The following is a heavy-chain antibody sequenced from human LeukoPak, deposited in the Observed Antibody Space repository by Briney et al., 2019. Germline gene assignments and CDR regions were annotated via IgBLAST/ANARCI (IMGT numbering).Heavy chain of an antibody. V-gene: IGHV3-64D*06. CDR3: VKGGYSSGWYADY. CDR1: GFTFSTYV. J-gene: IGHJ4*02. D-gene: IGHD6-19*01. Sequence: PGGSLRLSCAASGFTFSTYVMSWVRQAPGKGLEYVSAISSNGGTAYYADSVKDRFTISRDNSKNTLYLQMSSLRAEDTAVYYCVKGGYSSGWYADYWGQGTLVTVSS. CDR2: ISSNGGTA.